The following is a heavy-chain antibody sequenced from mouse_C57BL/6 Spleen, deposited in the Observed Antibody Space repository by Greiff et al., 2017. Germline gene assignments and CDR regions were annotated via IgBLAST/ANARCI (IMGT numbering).Heavy chain of an antibody. J-gene: IGHJ1*03. CDR2: IRNKANGYTT. D-gene: IGHD1-1*01. CDR3: ARNPLITTVVAWYFDV. V-gene: IGHV7-3*01. CDR1: GFTFTDYY. Sequence: DVKLVESGGGLVQPGGSLSLSCAASGFTFTDYYMSWVRQPPGKALEWLGFIRNKANGYTTEYSASVKGRFTISRDNSQSILYLQMNALRAEDSATYYCARNPLITTVVAWYFDVWGTGTTVTVSS.